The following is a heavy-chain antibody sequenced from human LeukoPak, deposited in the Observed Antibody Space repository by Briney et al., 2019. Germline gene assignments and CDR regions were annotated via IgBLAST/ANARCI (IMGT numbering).Heavy chain of an antibody. CDR2: IYTSGST. CDR1: GGSISSGSYY. V-gene: IGHV4-61*02. Sequence: SETLSLTCTVSGGSISSGSYYWSWIRQPAGKGLEWIGRIYTSGSTNYNPSLKSRVTISVDTSKNQFSLKLSSVTAANTAVYYCARVEGGSGWYYFDYWGQGTLVTVSS. J-gene: IGHJ4*02. D-gene: IGHD6-19*01. CDR3: ARVEGGSGWYYFDY.